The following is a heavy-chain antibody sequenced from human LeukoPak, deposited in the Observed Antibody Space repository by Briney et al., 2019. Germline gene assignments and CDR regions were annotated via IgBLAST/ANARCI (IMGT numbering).Heavy chain of an antibody. J-gene: IGHJ4*02. V-gene: IGHV3-7*05. Sequence: GGSLRLSCAASGFTFSNYWMSWVRQAPDKGLEWVANIKQDGSENNYVGSVKGRFTISRDNAKSLLYLQMNSLRAEDTALYYCATDSYSKGDYWGQGTLVTVSS. CDR3: ATDSYSKGDY. D-gene: IGHD4-11*01. CDR1: GFTFSNYW. CDR2: IKQDGSEN.